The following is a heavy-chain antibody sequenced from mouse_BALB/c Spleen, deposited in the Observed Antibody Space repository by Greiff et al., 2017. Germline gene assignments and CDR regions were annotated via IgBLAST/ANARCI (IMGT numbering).Heavy chain of an antibody. CDR1: GFTFSSYG. D-gene: IGHD1-2*01. CDR2: INSNGGST. J-gene: IGHJ2*01. V-gene: IGHV5-6-3*01. CDR3: AREGITTATPLYFDY. Sequence: EVKLVESGGGLVQPGGSLKLSCAASGFTFSSYGMSWVRQTPDKRLELVATINSNGGSTYYPDSVKGRFTISRDNAKNTLYLQMSSLKSEDTAMYYCAREGITTATPLYFDYWGQGTTLTVSS.